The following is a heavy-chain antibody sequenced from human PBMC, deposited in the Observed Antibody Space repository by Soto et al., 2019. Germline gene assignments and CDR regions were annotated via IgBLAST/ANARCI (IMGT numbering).Heavy chain of an antibody. D-gene: IGHD1-1*01. CDR1: GDTFTSDY. CDR3: ARTRWNQSPFTDX. V-gene: IGHV1-46*01. J-gene: IGHJ4*02. CDR2: INTSGGST. Sequence: ASVKVSCQASGDTFTSDYMHWVRQAPGQGLEWMGIINTSGGSTSYAHKFQGSVTMTRDTSTSTVYMELSSLRSEDTAVYYCARTRWNQSPFTDXWGKGALVTVS.